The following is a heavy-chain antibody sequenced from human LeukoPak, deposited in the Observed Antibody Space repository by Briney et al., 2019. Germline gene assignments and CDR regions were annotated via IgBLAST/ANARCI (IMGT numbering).Heavy chain of an antibody. CDR1: GYTFTSYA. CDR2: INTNTGNP. J-gene: IGHJ3*02. V-gene: IGHV7-4-1*02. CDR3: ARGMRDILTGYYKLHDAFDI. D-gene: IGHD3-9*01. Sequence: GASVKVSCKASGYTFTSYAMNWVRQAHGQGLEWMGWINTNTGNPTYAQGFTGRFVFSLDTSVSTAYLQISSLKAEDTAVYYCARGMRDILTGYYKLHDAFDIWGQGTMVTVSS.